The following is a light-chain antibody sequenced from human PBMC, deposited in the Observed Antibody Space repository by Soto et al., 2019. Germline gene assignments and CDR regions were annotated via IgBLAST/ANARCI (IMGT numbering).Light chain of an antibody. J-gene: IGLJ1*01. V-gene: IGLV2-14*01. CDR1: SSDVGGSKY. Sequence: QSVLTQPASVSGSPGQSITISCTGTSSDVGGSKYVSWYQQYPGKVPKLLINKVSNRPSGVSNRFSGYKSGNTASLTISGLLAEDEADYFCTSSTSDSLYVFGSGTKLTVL. CDR3: TSSTSDSLYV. CDR2: KVS.